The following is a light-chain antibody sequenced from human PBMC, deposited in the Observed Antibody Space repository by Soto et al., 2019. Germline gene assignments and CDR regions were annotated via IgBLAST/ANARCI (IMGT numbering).Light chain of an antibody. J-gene: IGKJ1*01. V-gene: IGKV3-15*01. CDR1: QSVGTY. CDR3: QQYNDWPRT. Sequence: EIVMTQSPATLSVSPGERATLSCRASQSVGTYLAWYQQKPGQAPRILIYVASTRAAGIAPRFSGGGSGTEFTLTISSLQSEDFAVYHCQQYNDWPRTFGQGTKVGIK. CDR2: VAS.